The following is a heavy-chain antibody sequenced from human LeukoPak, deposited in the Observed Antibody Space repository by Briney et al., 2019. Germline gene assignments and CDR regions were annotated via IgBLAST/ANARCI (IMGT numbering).Heavy chain of an antibody. CDR3: ARHELVGYSNYFDY. D-gene: IGHD4-11*01. J-gene: IGHJ4*02. Sequence: GGSLRLSCSASGFTFSSYAMHWVRQAPGKGLEYVSAISSNGGSTYYADSVKGRLTISRDNSKNTLYLQMSSLRAEDTAVYYCARHELVGYSNYFDYWGQGTLVTVSS. V-gene: IGHV3-64D*09. CDR2: ISSNGGST. CDR1: GFTFSSYA.